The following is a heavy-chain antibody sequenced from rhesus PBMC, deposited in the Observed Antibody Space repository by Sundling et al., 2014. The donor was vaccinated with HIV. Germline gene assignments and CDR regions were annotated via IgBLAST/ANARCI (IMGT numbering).Heavy chain of an antibody. CDR2: IYSSRTTT. CDR1: GGSITESYR. V-gene: IGHV4S10*01. J-gene: IGHJ4*01. D-gene: IGHD3-3*01. CDR3: ARTVGNIWTGRWGWDY. Sequence: QVQLQESGPGVVKSSETLSLTCAVSGGSITESYRWSWIRQPPGKGLEWIGYIYSSRTTTNYNPSLKSRVTISKDTSKNQFFLKLSSVTAADTAMYYCARTVGNIWTGRWGWDYWGQGVLVTGLL.